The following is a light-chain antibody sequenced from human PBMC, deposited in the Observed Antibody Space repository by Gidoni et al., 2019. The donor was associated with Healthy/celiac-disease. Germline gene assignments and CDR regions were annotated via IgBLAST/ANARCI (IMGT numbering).Light chain of an antibody. V-gene: IGLV2-23*01. CDR1: SSDVGSYNI. J-gene: IGLJ3*02. CDR3: CSYAGSSTWV. CDR2: EGS. Sequence: QSALTQPASVSGSHGQSITISCTGTSSDVGSYNIVSWYQQHPGKAPKLMIYEGSKRPSGVSNRFSGSKSGNTASLTISGLQAEDEADYYCCSYAGSSTWVFGGGTKLTVL.